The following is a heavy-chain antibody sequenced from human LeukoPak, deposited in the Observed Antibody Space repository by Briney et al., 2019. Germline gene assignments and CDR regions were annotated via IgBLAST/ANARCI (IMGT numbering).Heavy chain of an antibody. CDR3: ARDVASYDFWSGYYLSWFDP. CDR1: GGSISSSSYY. CDR2: IYYSGST. D-gene: IGHD3-3*01. Sequence: SETLSLTCTVSGGSISSSSYYWGWIRQPPGKGLEWIGSIYYSGSTYYNPSLKSRVTISVDTSKNQFSLKLSSVTAADTAVYYCARDVASYDFWSGYYLSWFDPWGQGTLVTVSS. V-gene: IGHV4-39*07. J-gene: IGHJ5*02.